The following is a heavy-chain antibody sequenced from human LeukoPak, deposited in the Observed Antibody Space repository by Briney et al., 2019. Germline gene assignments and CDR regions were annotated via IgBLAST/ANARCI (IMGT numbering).Heavy chain of an antibody. Sequence: GGSLTLSCAPSGFPFSSYAMRWLRQAPGKGLEWFSAILGSGGSPYYADSVKGRFTISRDNSKNTLYLQMNSLRAEDTAVYYCAKDVGYWGQGTLVTVSS. CDR3: AKDVGY. J-gene: IGHJ4*02. V-gene: IGHV3-23*01. CDR2: ILGSGGSP. CDR1: GFPFSSYA.